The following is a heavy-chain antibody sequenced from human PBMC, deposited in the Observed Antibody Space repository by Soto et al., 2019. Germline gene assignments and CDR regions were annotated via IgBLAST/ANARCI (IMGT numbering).Heavy chain of an antibody. CDR3: VIDRDGDYVRSFDP. J-gene: IGHJ5*02. CDR2: ISGSGGST. D-gene: IGHD4-17*01. V-gene: IGHV3-23*01. CDR1: GFTFGSYA. Sequence: GGSLRLSCAASGFTFGSYAMSWVRQAPGKGLEWVSAISGSGGSTYYADSVKGRFTISRDNSKNTLYLQMNSLRAEDTAVYYCVIDRDGDYVRSFDPWGQGTLVTVS.